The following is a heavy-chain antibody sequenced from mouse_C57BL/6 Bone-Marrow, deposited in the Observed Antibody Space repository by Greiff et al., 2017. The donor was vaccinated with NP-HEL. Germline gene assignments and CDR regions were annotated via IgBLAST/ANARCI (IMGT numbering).Heavy chain of an antibody. J-gene: IGHJ3*01. CDR1: GYTFTSYW. D-gene: IGHD3-2*02. CDR2: IDPSDSYT. Sequence: VQLQQPGAELVMPGASVKLSCKASGYTFTSYWMHWVKQRPGQGLEWIGEIDPSDSYTNYNEKFKGKSTLTVDKSSSTAYMQLSSLTSEDSAVYNCARSPAQAKGLAYWGQGTLVTVSS. V-gene: IGHV1-69*01. CDR3: ARSPAQAKGLAY.